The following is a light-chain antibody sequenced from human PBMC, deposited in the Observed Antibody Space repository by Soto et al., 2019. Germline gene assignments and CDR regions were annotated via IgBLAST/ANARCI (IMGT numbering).Light chain of an antibody. Sequence: QSALTQPASVSGSPGQSITISCTGTGGDIGSYKSVSWFQQHPGKAPKLIIYEVTNRPSGVADRFSGSKSGNTASLTISGLQPEDEADYFCGSRTSSTTLYVFGGGTKLTVL. CDR3: GSRTSSTTLYV. CDR1: GGDIGSYKS. J-gene: IGLJ1*01. CDR2: EVT. V-gene: IGLV2-14*01.